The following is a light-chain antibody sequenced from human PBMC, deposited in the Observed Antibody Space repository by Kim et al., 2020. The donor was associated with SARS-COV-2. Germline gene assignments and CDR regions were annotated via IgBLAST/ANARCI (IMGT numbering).Light chain of an antibody. CDR2: LNTDGSH. CDR3: QTWGTGIQV. CDR1: SGHSSYA. V-gene: IGLV4-69*01. J-gene: IGLJ3*02. Sequence: QLVLTQSPSASASLGATVKLTCTLSSGHSSYAIAWHQQQPGKGPRYLMKLNTDGSHRKGDGIPDRFSGSISGAERYLTISSLQSEDEADYYCQTWGTGIQVFGGGTQLTVL.